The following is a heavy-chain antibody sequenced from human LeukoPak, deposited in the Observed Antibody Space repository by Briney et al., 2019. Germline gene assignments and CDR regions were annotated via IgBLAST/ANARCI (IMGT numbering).Heavy chain of an antibody. Sequence: GGSLRLSCAASGFTFSSYAIHWARQAPGKGLEWVAVISYDGSKKYYADSVKGRFTISRDNSKNTLYLQMNSLRAEDTAVYYCARDLKGAIGYYDSSGYYPSGTFGIWGQGTMVTVSS. J-gene: IGHJ3*02. D-gene: IGHD3-22*01. CDR3: ARDLKGAIGYYDSSGYYPSGTFGI. CDR2: ISYDGSKK. CDR1: GFTFSSYA. V-gene: IGHV3-30*04.